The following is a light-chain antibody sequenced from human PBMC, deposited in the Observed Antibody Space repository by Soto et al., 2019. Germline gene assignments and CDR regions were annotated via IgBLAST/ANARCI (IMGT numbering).Light chain of an antibody. V-gene: IGKV1-27*01. CDR3: QNYNSAPFT. Sequence: DIPMTQSPSSLSASVGDRVTIPCRASQGISNSLAWYQQKPGKVPKLLIYAASTLQSGVPSRFSGSGSGTDFTLTISSLQPEDVATYYCQNYNSAPFTFGPGTKVDIK. J-gene: IGKJ3*01. CDR1: QGISNS. CDR2: AAS.